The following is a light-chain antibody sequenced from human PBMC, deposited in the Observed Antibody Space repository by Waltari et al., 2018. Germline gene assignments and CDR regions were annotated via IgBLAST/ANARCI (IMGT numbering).Light chain of an antibody. CDR3: LHLNNFPLS. CDR1: QGISTH. Sequence: DIQMTQSPSTLSASVGERVTITCRASQGISTHLAWYQQKPGKGPKLLIYAASTLQSDIPTRFSGSGSGTEFTLTISSLQSEDFATYYCLHLNNFPLSFGGGTKVELK. CDR2: AAS. J-gene: IGKJ4*01. V-gene: IGKV1-9*01.